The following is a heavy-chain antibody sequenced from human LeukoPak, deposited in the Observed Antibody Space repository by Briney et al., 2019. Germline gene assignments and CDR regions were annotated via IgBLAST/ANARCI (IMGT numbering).Heavy chain of an antibody. CDR1: GFTFSSYG. J-gene: IGHJ6*03. CDR2: IWYDGSNK. Sequence: GGSLRLSCAASGFTFSSYGMHWVRQDPSKGLEWVAVIWYDGSNKYYADSVKGRFTISRDNSKNTLYLQMNSLRAEDTAVYYCARGPPLYYYYMDVWGKGTTVTVSS. CDR3: ARGPPLYYYYMDV. V-gene: IGHV3-33*01.